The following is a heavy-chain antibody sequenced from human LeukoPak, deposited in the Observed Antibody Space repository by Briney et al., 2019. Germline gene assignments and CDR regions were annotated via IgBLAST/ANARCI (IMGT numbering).Heavy chain of an antibody. D-gene: IGHD6-19*01. CDR3: ARGSSSGWYFYYGMDV. V-gene: IGHV3-21*01. CDR1: GFTFSSYT. J-gene: IGHJ6*02. Sequence: GGSLRLSCTASGFTFSSYTMNWVRQAPGKGLEWVSSISSGGGYIYYADSMKGRFTISRDNAKNSLYLQMNSLRAEDTAVYYCARGSSSGWYFYYGMDVWGQGTTVTVSS. CDR2: ISSGGGYI.